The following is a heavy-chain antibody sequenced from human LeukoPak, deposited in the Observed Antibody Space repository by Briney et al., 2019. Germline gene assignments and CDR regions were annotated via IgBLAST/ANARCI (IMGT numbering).Heavy chain of an antibody. D-gene: IGHD2-8*01. J-gene: IGHJ4*02. CDR3: AKDGRGYAIFHY. V-gene: IGHV3-23*01. Sequence: GGSLRLSCAASGFTFNNYAMSWVRQAPGKGLEWVSTISGGGGSTYYADSVRGRFTISRDNSENTLYLQVNSLRAEDTAVYYCAKDGRGYAIFHYWGQGTLVTVSS. CDR1: GFTFNNYA. CDR2: ISGGGGST.